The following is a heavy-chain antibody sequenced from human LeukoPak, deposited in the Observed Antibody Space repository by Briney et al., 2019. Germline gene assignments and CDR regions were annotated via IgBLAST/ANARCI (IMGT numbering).Heavy chain of an antibody. Sequence: ASVKVSCKASGYTFTGYYMHWVRQAPRQGLEWMGWINPNSGGTNYAQKFQGRVTMTRDTSISTAYMELSRLRSDDTAVYYCARDLVWFGELLRYYYGMDVWGQGTTVTVSS. D-gene: IGHD3-10*01. J-gene: IGHJ6*02. CDR3: ARDLVWFGELLRYYYGMDV. V-gene: IGHV1-2*02. CDR1: GYTFTGYY. CDR2: INPNSGGT.